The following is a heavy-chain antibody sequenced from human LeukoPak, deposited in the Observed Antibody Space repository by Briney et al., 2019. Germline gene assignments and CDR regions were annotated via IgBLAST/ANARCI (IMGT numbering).Heavy chain of an antibody. Sequence: GGSLRLSCAASGFTFSSYAMHWVRQAPGKGLEWVAVISYDGGNKYYADSVKGRFTISRDNSKNTLYLQMNSLRAEDTAVYYCARDKTLPPYSGYDKYYFDYWGQGTLVTVSS. J-gene: IGHJ4*02. CDR2: ISYDGGNK. CDR3: ARDKTLPPYSGYDKYYFDY. V-gene: IGHV3-30-3*01. CDR1: GFTFSSYA. D-gene: IGHD5-12*01.